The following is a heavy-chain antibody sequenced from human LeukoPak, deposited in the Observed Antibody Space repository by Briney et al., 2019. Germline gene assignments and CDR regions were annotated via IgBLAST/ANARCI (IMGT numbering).Heavy chain of an antibody. CDR1: GDSISSYY. V-gene: IGHV4-59*01. Sequence: SETLSLTCTVSGDSISSYYWSLIRQPPGKGLEWIGYIYYSGSTNYNPSLKSRVTISVDTSKNQFSLKLSSVTAADTALYYCARLTARQGYYYYGMDVRGEGTTVTVSS. J-gene: IGHJ6*02. CDR2: IYYSGST. D-gene: IGHD1-14*01. CDR3: ARLTARQGYYYYGMDV.